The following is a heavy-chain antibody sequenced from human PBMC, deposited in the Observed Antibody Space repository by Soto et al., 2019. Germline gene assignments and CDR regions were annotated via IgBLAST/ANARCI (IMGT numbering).Heavy chain of an antibody. V-gene: IGHV3-21*01. CDR2: ISSSSSYI. CDR3: ARDQYYDSSGRDY. J-gene: IGHJ4*02. D-gene: IGHD3-22*01. CDR1: GFTFSSYS. Sequence: EVQLVESGGGLVKPGGSLRLSCAASGFTFSSYSMNWVRQAPGKGLEWVSSISSSSSYIYYADSVKGRFTISRDNAKNALYLQMNSLRAEDTSVYYCARDQYYDSSGRDYWGQGTLVTVSS.